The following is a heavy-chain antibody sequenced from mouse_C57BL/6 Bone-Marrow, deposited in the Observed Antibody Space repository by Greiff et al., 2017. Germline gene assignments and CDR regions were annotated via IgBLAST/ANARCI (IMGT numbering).Heavy chain of an antibody. V-gene: IGHV1-15*01. CDR2: IDPETGGT. D-gene: IGHD1-1*01. J-gene: IGHJ2*01. CDR3: TRRFTTVVATDFDY. CDR1: GYTFTDYE. Sequence: QVQLKQSGAELVRPGASVTLSCKASGYTFTDYEMNWVKQTPVHGLEWIGAIDPETGGTAYNQKFKGKAILTADKSSSTAYMELRSLTSEDSAVYYCTRRFTTVVATDFDYWGQGTTLTVSS.